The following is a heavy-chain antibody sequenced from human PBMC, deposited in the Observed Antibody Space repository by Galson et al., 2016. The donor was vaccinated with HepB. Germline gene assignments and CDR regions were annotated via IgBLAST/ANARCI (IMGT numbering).Heavy chain of an antibody. D-gene: IGHD3-10*01. V-gene: IGHV1-18*01. CDR1: GYTFTSYG. CDR3: ARGEDYYGSGSDFDY. CDR2: ISAYNGNT. Sequence: SVKVSCKASGYTFTSYGISWVRQAPGQGLEWMGWISAYNGNTNYAQKLQGRVTMTTDTSTSTAYMELRSLRSDDTAVYYCARGEDYYGSGSDFDYWGQGTLVTVSS. J-gene: IGHJ4*02.